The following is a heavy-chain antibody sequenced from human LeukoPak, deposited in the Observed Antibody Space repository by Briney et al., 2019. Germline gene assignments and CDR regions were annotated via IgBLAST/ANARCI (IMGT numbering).Heavy chain of an antibody. J-gene: IGHJ4*02. CDR3: ARDYGDYVFDY. V-gene: IGHV4-59*01. D-gene: IGHD4-17*01. CDR2: TYYSGST. CDR1: GGSISSYY. Sequence: SETLSLTCTVSGGSISSYYWSWIRQPPGKELEWIGYTYYSGSTNYNPSLKSRVTISVDTSKNQFSLKLSSVTAADTAVYYCARDYGDYVFDYWGQGTLVTVSS.